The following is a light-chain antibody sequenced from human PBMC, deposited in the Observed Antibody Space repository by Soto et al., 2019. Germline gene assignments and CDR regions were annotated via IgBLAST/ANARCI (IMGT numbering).Light chain of an antibody. V-gene: IGKV1-5*03. J-gene: IGKJ1*01. CDR3: QHYNSYSEA. CDR1: QSISSW. CDR2: KAS. Sequence: DIQVTQSPSSVSATAGDRVTITCRASQSISSWLAWYQHKPGKAPKLLIYKASTLKSGVPSRFSGSGSGTEFTLTISSLQPDDFATYYCQHYNSYSEAFGQGTKVDIK.